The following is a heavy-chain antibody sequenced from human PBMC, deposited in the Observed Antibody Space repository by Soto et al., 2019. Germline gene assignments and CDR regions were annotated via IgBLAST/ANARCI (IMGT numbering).Heavy chain of an antibody. CDR1: GGTFSGHA. Sequence: QVQLVQSGAEVRKPGSSVKVSCEASGGTFSGHAISWVRQAPGQGPEWMGGLIPLFGTTQHAQRFQGRLMITADKSTTTAYMELTSLRFEDTAIYYCARGPNWGYRFDAWGQGTLVTVFS. CDR2: LIPLFGTT. CDR3: ARGPNWGYRFDA. D-gene: IGHD7-27*01. J-gene: IGHJ4*02. V-gene: IGHV1-69*06.